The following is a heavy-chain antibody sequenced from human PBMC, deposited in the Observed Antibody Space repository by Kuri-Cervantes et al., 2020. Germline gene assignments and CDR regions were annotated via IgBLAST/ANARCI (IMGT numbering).Heavy chain of an antibody. D-gene: IGHD3-22*01. V-gene: IGHV3/OR16-20*01. J-gene: IGHJ4*01. Sequence: EVKLEQSGPGLVQPSQILSITCTVSGFSLTSYGVHWVRQSPGKGLEWLGVIWSGGSTDYNAAFISRLSISKDNSKSQVFFKMNSLQADDTAIYYCARDGYYRNAMDYWGQGTSVTVSS. CDR3: ARDGYYRNAMDY. CDR2: IWSGGST. CDR1: GFSLTSYG.